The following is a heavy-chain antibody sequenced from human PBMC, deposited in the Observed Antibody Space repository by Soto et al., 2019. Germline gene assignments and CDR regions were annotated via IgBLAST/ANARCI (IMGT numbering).Heavy chain of an antibody. J-gene: IGHJ5*02. CDR1: CASMNSYH. V-gene: IGHV4-4*07. D-gene: IGHD6-13*01. Sequence: SETLSLTCTVSCASMNSYHWIWTRQPAGKGLEWIGHIHSSGSTNYNPSLKIRVTMSVDTPKNQFSLRLMSLTAADTAVYYCARDQGVAAAGITWFDPWGQGSLVTVSS. CDR2: IHSSGST. CDR3: ARDQGVAAAGITWFDP.